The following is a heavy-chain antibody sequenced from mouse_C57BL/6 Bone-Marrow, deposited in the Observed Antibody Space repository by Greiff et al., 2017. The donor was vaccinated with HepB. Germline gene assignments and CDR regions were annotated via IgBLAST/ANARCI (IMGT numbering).Heavy chain of an antibody. CDR3: ANRLLLAY. Sequence: QVHLKQPGAELVRPGTSVKLSCKASGYTFTSYWMHWVKQRPGQGLEWIGVIDPSDSYTNYNQKFKGKATLTVDTSSSTAYMQLSSLTSEDSAVYYCANRLLLAYWGQGTLVTVSA. CDR1: GYTFTSYW. CDR2: IDPSDSYT. V-gene: IGHV1-59*01. D-gene: IGHD2-3*01. J-gene: IGHJ3*01.